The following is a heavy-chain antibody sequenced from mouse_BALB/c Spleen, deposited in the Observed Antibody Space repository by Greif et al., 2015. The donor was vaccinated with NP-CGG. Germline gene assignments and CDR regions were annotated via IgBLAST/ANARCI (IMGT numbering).Heavy chain of an antibody. CDR1: GFAFSSYD. CDR2: ISSGGGNT. D-gene: IGHD2-3*01. J-gene: IGHJ4*01. V-gene: IGHV5-12-1*01. Sequence: EVKLVESGGGLVKPGGSLKLSCAASGFAFSSYDMSWVRQTPEKRLEWVAYISSGGGNTYYPDTVKGRFTISRDNAKNTLYLQMSSLKSEDTAMYYCARYDGYYYYAMDYWGQGTPVTVSS. CDR3: ARYDGYYYYAMDY.